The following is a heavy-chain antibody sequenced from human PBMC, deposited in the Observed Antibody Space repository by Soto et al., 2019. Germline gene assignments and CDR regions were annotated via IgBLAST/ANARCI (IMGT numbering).Heavy chain of an antibody. CDR1: GGSISSYY. Sequence: SETLSLTCTVSGGSISSYYRSWIRQPPGKGLEWIGYIYYSGSTNYNPSLKSRVTISVDTSKNQFSLKLSSVTAADTAVYYCARVGNGDYGYYYGMDVWGQGTTVTVSS. CDR2: IYYSGST. V-gene: IGHV4-59*01. CDR3: ARVGNGDYGYYYGMDV. D-gene: IGHD4-17*01. J-gene: IGHJ6*02.